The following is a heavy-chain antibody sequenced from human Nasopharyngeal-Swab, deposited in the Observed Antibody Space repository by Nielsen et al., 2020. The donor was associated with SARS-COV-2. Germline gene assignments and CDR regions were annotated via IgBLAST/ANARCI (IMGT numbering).Heavy chain of an antibody. CDR3: ARRSQYYYDSSVHLDY. Sequence: KVSCTGSGYSFTSYWIGWVRQTPGKGLEWMGIIDPGDSDARFSPSFQGQVTISVDKSISTAYLQWSSMEASDTAIYYRARRSQYYYDSSVHLDYWGQGTLVTVSS. D-gene: IGHD3-22*01. J-gene: IGHJ4*02. CDR2: IDPGDSDA. V-gene: IGHV5-51*01. CDR1: GYSFTSYW.